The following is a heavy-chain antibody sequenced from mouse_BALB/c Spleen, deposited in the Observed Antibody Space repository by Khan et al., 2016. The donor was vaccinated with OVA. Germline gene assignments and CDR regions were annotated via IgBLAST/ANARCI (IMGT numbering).Heavy chain of an antibody. CDR1: GFTFSTYG. Sequence: EVELVESGGDLVKPGGSLKLSCAASGFTFSTYGMSWVRQTPDKRLEWVATISTGGHYPYYPDGLKGRFTISRDNAQNTLYLQMTILKSEYTAMFYCARLAYYYDSEGFAYWGQGTLVTVSA. CDR2: ISTGGHYP. V-gene: IGHV5-6*01. CDR3: ARLAYYYDSEGFAY. D-gene: IGHD1-1*01. J-gene: IGHJ3*01.